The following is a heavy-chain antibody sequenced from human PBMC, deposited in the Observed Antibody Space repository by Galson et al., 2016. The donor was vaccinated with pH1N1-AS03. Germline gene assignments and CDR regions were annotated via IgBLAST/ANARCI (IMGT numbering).Heavy chain of an antibody. CDR2: MTPNNGNT. D-gene: IGHD3-16*01. V-gene: IGHV1-8*01. CDR1: GYTFTTYD. CDR3: ARSFLGKTDD. J-gene: IGHJ4*02. Sequence: SVKVSCKASGYTFTTYDINWVRQAAGQGLEWMGWMTPNNGNTGYAQRFQGRVTMTRNTSISTAYMELSGLQSEDTAVYYCARSFLGKTDDWGQGTLVIVSS.